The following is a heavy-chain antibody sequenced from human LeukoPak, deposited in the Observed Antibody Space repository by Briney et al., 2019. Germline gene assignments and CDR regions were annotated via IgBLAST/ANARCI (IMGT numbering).Heavy chain of an antibody. Sequence: SETLSLTCAVYGGSFSGYYWNWIRQPPGKGLEWIGEINHGGSTNYNPSLKSRVTISVDTSKNQFSLKLSSVTAADTAVYYCAGTKSSGSYPDYWGQGTLVTVSS. CDR1: GGSFSGYY. V-gene: IGHV4-34*01. CDR2: INHGGST. D-gene: IGHD3-22*01. J-gene: IGHJ4*02. CDR3: AGTKSSGSYPDY.